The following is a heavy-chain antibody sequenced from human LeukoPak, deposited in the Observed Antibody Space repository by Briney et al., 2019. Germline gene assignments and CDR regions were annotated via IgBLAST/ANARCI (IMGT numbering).Heavy chain of an antibody. CDR1: GYTFTGYY. V-gene: IGHV1-2*02. J-gene: IGHJ6*03. D-gene: IGHD6-6*01. CDR3: ARGSSSLYYYYMDV. Sequence: ASVKVSCKASGYTFTGYYMHWVRQAPGQGLEWMGWINPNSGGTNYAQKFQGRVTMTRDTSISTAYMELSRLRSDDTAVYYCARGSSSLYYYYMDVWGKGTTVTVYS. CDR2: INPNSGGT.